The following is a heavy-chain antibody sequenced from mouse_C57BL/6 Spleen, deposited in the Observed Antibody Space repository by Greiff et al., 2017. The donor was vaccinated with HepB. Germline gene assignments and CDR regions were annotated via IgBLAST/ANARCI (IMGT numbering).Heavy chain of an antibody. D-gene: IGHD2-1*01. CDR3: AREEGYYGNYVGMDY. J-gene: IGHJ4*01. CDR2: IHPNSGST. V-gene: IGHV1-64*01. Sequence: VKLMESGAELVKPGASVKLSCKASGYTFTSYWMHWVKQRPGQGLEWIGMIHPNSGSTNYNEKFKSKATLTVDKSSSTAYMQRSSLTSEDSAVDYCAREEGYYGNYVGMDYWGQGTSVTVSS. CDR1: GYTFTSYW.